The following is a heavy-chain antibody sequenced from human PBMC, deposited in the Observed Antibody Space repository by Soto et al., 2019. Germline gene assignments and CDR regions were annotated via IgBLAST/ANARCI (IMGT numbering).Heavy chain of an antibody. CDR3: ASRYLY. J-gene: IGHJ4*02. D-gene: IGHD3-16*02. V-gene: IGHV4-30-4*01. CDR1: GDSISNGGYY. Sequence: PSETLSLTCTVSGDSISNGGYYWSWTRQPPGRGLEWIGYIDSSGSTYYNPSLKSRLTMSVDMSKNQFSLRLTSVTAADTAVYYCASRYLYWGQGLLVTVSS. CDR2: IDSSGST.